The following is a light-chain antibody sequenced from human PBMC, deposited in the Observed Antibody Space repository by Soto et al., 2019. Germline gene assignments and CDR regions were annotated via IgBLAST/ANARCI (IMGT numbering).Light chain of an antibody. CDR2: EVS. CDR3: SSYTSSSTNV. V-gene: IGLV2-14*01. Sequence: QSVLTQPASVSGSPGQSITISCTGTSSDVGGYNYVSWYQQHPGKAPKLMIYEVSNRPSGVSNRFSGSKSGNTASLTISGLQAEDEADYYCSSYTSSSTNVFGTGTKVTLL. CDR1: SSDVGGYNY. J-gene: IGLJ1*01.